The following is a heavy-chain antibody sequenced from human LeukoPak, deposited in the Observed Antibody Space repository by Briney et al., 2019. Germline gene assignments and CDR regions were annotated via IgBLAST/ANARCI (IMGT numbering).Heavy chain of an antibody. V-gene: IGHV4-61*02. CDR1: GGSISSGSYY. Sequence: PSETLSLTCTVSGGSISSGSYYWSWIRQPAGKRLEWIGRIYTSGSTNYNPPLKSRVTISVDTSKNQFSLKLSSVTAADTAVYFWARAVYDSGGNWFDPWGQGTLVTVSS. CDR2: IYTSGST. J-gene: IGHJ5*02. D-gene: IGHD5/OR15-5a*01. CDR3: ARAVYDSGGNWFDP.